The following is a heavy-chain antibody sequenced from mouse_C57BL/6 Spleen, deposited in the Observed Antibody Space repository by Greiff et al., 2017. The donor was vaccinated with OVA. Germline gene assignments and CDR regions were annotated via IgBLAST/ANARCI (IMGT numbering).Heavy chain of an antibody. Sequence: EVKVEESGGGLVKPGGSLKLSCAASGFTFSSYAMSWVRQTPEKRLEWVATISDGGSYTYYPDNVKGRFTISRDNAKNNLYLQMNHLKSEDTAMYYCARVDGYPLDYWGQGTTLTVSS. D-gene: IGHD2-3*01. CDR2: ISDGGSYT. CDR3: ARVDGYPLDY. V-gene: IGHV5-4*03. J-gene: IGHJ2*01. CDR1: GFTFSSYA.